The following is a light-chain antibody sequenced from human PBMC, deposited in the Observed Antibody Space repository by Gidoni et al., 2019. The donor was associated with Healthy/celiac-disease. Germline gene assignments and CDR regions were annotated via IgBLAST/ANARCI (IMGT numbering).Light chain of an antibody. CDR2: LGS. CDR3: MQALQTWT. J-gene: IGKJ1*01. CDR1: QSLQHSNGYNY. V-gene: IGKV2-28*01. Sequence: IVLTQSPLSLPVPPGEPASISCRSRQSLQHSNGYNYLDWYLQKPGQSPQLLIYLGSNRASGVPDRFSGSGSGTDFTLKISRVEAEDVGVYYCMQALQTWTFGQGTKVEIK.